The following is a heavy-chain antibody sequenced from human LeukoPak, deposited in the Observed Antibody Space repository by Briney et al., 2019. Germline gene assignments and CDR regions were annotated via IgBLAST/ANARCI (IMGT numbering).Heavy chain of an antibody. CDR2: ISGSGSTI. CDR3: AKDRWGEYYYDSSGYYI. CDR1: GFIFSTYD. D-gene: IGHD3-22*01. Sequence: GGSLRLSCAASGFIFSTYDMNWVRQAPGKGLEGISHISGSGSTIHYADSVKGRLTISVDNANDSLYLQMSSLRAEDTAVYYCAKDRWGEYYYDSSGYYIWGPGTLVTVSS. V-gene: IGHV3-48*03. J-gene: IGHJ4*02.